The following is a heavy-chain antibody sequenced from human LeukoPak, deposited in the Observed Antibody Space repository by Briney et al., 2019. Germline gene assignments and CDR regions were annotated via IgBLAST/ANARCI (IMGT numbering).Heavy chain of an antibody. CDR3: AREAVYCSSTSCSGQNYYYYGMDV. J-gene: IGHJ6*02. CDR1: GGTFSSYA. CDR2: IIPIFGTA. D-gene: IGHD2-2*01. V-gene: IGHV1-69*01. Sequence: SVKVSCKASGGTFSSYAISWVRQAPGQGLEWMGGIIPIFGTANYAQKFQGRVTITADESTSTAYMELSSLRSEDTAVYYCAREAVYCSSTSCSGQNYYYYGMDVWGQGTTVTVSS.